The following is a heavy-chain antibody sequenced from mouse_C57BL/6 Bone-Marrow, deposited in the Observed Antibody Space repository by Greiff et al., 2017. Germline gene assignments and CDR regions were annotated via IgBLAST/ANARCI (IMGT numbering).Heavy chain of an antibody. CDR2: IWSDGST. CDR3: ARHLANWGYYAMDY. J-gene: IGHJ4*01. Sequence: QVQLQQSGPGLVAPSQRLSITCTVSGFSLTSYGVHWVRQPPGKGLEWLVVIWSDGSTTYNSALKSRLSISKDNSKSQVFLKMNSLQTDDTAMYYCARHLANWGYYAMDYWGQGTSVTVSS. CDR1: GFSLTSYG. V-gene: IGHV2-6-1*01. D-gene: IGHD4-1*01.